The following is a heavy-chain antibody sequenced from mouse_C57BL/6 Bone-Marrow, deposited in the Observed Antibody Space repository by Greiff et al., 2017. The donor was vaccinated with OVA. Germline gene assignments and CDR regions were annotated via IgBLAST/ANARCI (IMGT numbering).Heavy chain of an antibody. V-gene: IGHV1-39*01. J-gene: IGHJ3*01. CDR3: ARGGTAQATLLY. CDR1: GYSFTDYN. Sequence: EVQLQQSGPELVKPGASVKISCKASGYSFTDYNMNWVKQSNGKSLEWIGVINPNYGTTSYNQKFKGKATLTVDQSSSTAYMQLNSLASEDSAVYNGARGGTAQATLLYWGQGTLVTVSA. D-gene: IGHD3-2*02. CDR2: INPNYGTT.